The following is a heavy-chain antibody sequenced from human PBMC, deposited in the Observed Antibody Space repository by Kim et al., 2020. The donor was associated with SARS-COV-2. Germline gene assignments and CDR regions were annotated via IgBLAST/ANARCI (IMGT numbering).Heavy chain of an antibody. D-gene: IGHD2-2*01. CDR2: IIPILGIA. CDR1: GGTFSSYA. CDR3: ARDQRYCSSTSCPASGFDP. J-gene: IGHJ5*02. Sequence: SVKVSCKASGGTFSSYAISWVRQAPGQGLEWMGRIIPILGIANYAQKFQGRVTITADKSTSTAYMELSSLRSEDTAVYYCARDQRYCSSTSCPASGFDPWGQGTLVTVSS. V-gene: IGHV1-69*04.